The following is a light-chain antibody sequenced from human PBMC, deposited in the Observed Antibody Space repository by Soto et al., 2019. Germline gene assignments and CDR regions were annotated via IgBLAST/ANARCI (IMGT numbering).Light chain of an antibody. CDR1: QSISSW. Sequence: DIQMTQSPSTLSASVGDRITITCRASQSISSWLAWYQQKPGKAPKLLIYKASSLESGVPSRFSGSGSGTEFTLTISSLQPADFATYYCQQYINSLRTFGQGTKVEIK. J-gene: IGKJ1*01. V-gene: IGKV1-5*03. CDR3: QQYINSLRT. CDR2: KAS.